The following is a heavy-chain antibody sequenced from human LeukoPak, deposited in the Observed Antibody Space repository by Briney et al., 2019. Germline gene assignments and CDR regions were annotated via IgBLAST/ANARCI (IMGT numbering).Heavy chain of an antibody. V-gene: IGHV5-51*01. CDR1: GYSFTSYW. CDR2: IYPGDFDT. CDR3: ARRLGFYCSSTSCYVFDY. D-gene: IGHD2-2*01. Sequence: GESLKISCKGSGYSFTSYWIGWVRQMPGKGLEWMGIIYPGDFDTRYSPSFQGQVTISADKSISTAYLQWSSLKASDTAMYYCARRLGFYCSSTSCYVFDYWGQGTLVTVSS. J-gene: IGHJ4*02.